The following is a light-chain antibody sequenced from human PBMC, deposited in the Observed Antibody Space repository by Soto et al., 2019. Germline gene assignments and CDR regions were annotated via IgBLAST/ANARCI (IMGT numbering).Light chain of an antibody. J-gene: IGKJ4*01. CDR2: GAS. CDR1: QSVSSSY. CDR3: QQYGSSPLT. Sequence: EIVLAQSPGTLSLSPGERATLSCRASQSVSSSYIIWYQQKPGQAPRLLIYGASTRAAGIPDRFRGSGSGKDFTLTISRLEPEDFAVYSCQQYGSSPLTFGEGTKEDIK. V-gene: IGKV3-20*01.